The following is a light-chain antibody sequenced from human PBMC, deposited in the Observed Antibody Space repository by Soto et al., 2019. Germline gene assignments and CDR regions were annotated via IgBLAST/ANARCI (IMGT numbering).Light chain of an antibody. V-gene: IGLV2-18*02. CDR3: SSYTSSSTYV. Sequence: QSALTQPPSVSGSPGQSVAISCTGTSSDVGNSNGVSWYQQAPGTAPKLMIYDVTNRPSGVPDRFSGSKSGNTASLTISGRQAEDEADYYCSSYTSSSTYVFGTGTKLTVL. J-gene: IGLJ1*01. CDR2: DVT. CDR1: SSDVGNSNG.